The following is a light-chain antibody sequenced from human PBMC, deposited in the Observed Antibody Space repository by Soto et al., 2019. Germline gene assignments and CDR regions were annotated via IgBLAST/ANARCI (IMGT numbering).Light chain of an antibody. CDR3: QQDHNWPRP. V-gene: IGKV3-15*01. Sequence: IVMTQSPATLSVSPGERATLSCRASQSVSSNLAWYQQKPGQAPRLLIYAASTRATGIPARFSGSGSGTEFTLGISSLEAADFAVYYCQQDHNWPRPFGGETKLEI. CDR1: QSVSSN. CDR2: AAS. J-gene: IGKJ4*01.